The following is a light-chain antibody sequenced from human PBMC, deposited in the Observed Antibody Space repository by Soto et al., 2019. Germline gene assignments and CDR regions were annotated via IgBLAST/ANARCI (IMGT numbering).Light chain of an antibody. CDR2: DVI. V-gene: IGLV2-11*01. CDR3: CSYAGNYTVM. J-gene: IGLJ3*02. CDR1: SSDLGGYTY. Sequence: QSALTQPRSVSGSPGQSVTISCTGTSSDLGGYTYVSWYQHHPGKVPKLMSYDVIKRPSGVPDRFSGSKSGNTASLTISGLQAEDEADYHCCSYAGNYTVMFGGGTKLTVL.